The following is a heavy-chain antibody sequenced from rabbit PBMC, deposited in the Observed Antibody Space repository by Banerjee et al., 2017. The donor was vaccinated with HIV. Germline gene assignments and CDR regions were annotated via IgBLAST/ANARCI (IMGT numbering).Heavy chain of an antibody. CDR3: ARDEAGGTAYGPFNL. J-gene: IGHJ4*01. V-gene: IGHV1S45*01. Sequence: QEQLVESGGGLVRPEGSLTLTCTASGFSFSSGYWVCWVRQAPGKGLEWIACISAAGSGITYYASWAKGRFTISKTSSTTVTLQMTSLTDADTATYFCARDEAGGTAYGPFNLWGQGTLVTVS. D-gene: IGHD6-1*01. CDR1: GFSFSSGYW. CDR2: ISAAGSGIT.